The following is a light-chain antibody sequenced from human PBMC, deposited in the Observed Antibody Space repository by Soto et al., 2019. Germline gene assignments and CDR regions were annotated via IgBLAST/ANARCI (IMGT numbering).Light chain of an antibody. CDR2: AAS. CDR1: QSISSY. Sequence: DIQMTQSPSSLSASVGNRVTITCRASQSISSYLNWYQQKPGKAPKLLIYAASSLQSGVPSRFSGSGSGTEFTLTISSPQSEDFAVYYCQPYNHWPPITFGQGTRLEVK. CDR3: QPYNHWPPIT. J-gene: IGKJ5*01. V-gene: IGKV1-39*02.